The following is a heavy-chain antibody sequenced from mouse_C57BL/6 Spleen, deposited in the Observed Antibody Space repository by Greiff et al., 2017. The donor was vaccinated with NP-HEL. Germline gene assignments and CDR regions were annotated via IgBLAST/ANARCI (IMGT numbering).Heavy chain of an antibody. D-gene: IGHD3-2*02. Sequence: QVQLQQPGAELVKPGASVKMSCKASGYTFTSYWITWVKQRPGQGLEWIGDIYPGSGSTNYHEKFKSKATLTVDTSSSTAYLQLSSLTSEDSAVDYCAREAKGLDYWGQCTTLTVSS. CDR3: AREAKGLDY. CDR2: IYPGSGST. J-gene: IGHJ2*01. CDR1: GYTFTSYW. V-gene: IGHV1-55*01.